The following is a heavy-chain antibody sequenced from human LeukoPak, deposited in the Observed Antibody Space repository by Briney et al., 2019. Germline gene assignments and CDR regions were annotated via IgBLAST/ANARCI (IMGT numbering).Heavy chain of an antibody. Sequence: ASVKVSCKASGYTFTSYGISWVRQAPGQGLEWMGWISAYNGNTNYAQKLQGRVTMTTDTSTSTAYMELRSLRSDDTAVYYCARDRSYCDFWSGYSDFDYWGQGTLVTVSS. CDR1: GYTFTSYG. CDR2: ISAYNGNT. J-gene: IGHJ4*02. CDR3: ARDRSYCDFWSGYSDFDY. D-gene: IGHD3-3*01. V-gene: IGHV1-18*01.